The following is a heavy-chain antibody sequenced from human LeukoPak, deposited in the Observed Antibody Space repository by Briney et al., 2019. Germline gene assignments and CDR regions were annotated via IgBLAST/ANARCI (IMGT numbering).Heavy chain of an antibody. Sequence: LRLSCAASGFIVSGDFMSWVRQHPGKGLEWIGYIYYSGSTYYNPSLKSRVTISVDTSKNQFSLKLSSVTAADTAVYYCARAVPYDSSGYPDYWGQGTLVTVSS. CDR3: ARAVPYDSSGYPDY. CDR2: IYYSGST. CDR1: GFIVSGDF. J-gene: IGHJ4*02. D-gene: IGHD3-22*01. V-gene: IGHV4-31*02.